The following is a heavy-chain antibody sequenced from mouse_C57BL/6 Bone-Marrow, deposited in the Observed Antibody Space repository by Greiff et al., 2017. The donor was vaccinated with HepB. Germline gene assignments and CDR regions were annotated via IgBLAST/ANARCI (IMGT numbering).Heavy chain of an antibody. Sequence: EVHLVESGGDLVKPGGSLKLSCAASGFTFSSYGMSWVRQTPDKRLEWVATISSGGSYTYYPDSVKGRFTISRDNAKNTLYLQMSSLKSEDTAMYYCARHRYYYAMDYWGQGTSVTVSS. CDR3: ARHRYYYAMDY. CDR2: ISSGGSYT. V-gene: IGHV5-6*01. J-gene: IGHJ4*01. CDR1: GFTFSSYG.